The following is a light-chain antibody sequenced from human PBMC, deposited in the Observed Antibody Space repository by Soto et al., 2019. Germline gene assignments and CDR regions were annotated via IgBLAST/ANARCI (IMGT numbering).Light chain of an antibody. V-gene: IGLV2-23*01. CDR3: CSYAGSSLV. Sequence: QSALTQPASVSGSPGQSITISCTGTSSDVGSYNLVSWYQQHPGKAPKLIIYEGSKRPSGVSNRFSGSKSGNTASLTISGLQAEDEADYYCCSYAGSSLVFGGGTKVTVL. J-gene: IGLJ2*01. CDR2: EGS. CDR1: SSDVGSYNL.